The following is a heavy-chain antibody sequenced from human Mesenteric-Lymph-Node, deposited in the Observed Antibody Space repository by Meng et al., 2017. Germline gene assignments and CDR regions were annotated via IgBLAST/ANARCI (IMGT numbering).Heavy chain of an antibody. CDR2: INPHTGGI. J-gene: IGHJ4*02. D-gene: IGHD4-11*01. CDR1: GYTVTVYY. Sequence: QVQLVQSGAEVQKPGASVKVSCTASGYTVTVYYMHRVRQAPGQGLEWMGRINPHTGGINYAQEFQGRVAMTRDTSISTAYMELSRLRTDDTAVYYCAKIGSNHQFDLWGQGTLVTVSS. V-gene: IGHV1-2*06. CDR3: AKIGSNHQFDL.